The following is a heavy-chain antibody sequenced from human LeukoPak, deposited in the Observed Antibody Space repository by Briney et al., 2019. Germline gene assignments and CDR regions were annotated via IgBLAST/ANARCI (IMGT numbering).Heavy chain of an antibody. CDR3: ATSRYDSSGYYGIMAY. V-gene: IGHV3-21*01. CDR1: GFVFSTYA. CDR2: ISGSTSST. D-gene: IGHD3-22*01. J-gene: IGHJ4*02. Sequence: GGSLRLSCAASGFVFSTYAMTWVRQVPGKGLEWVSLISGSTSSTYYADSVKSRFTISRDNAKNSLYLQMNSLRAEDTAVYYCATSRYDSSGYYGIMAYWGQGTLVTVSS.